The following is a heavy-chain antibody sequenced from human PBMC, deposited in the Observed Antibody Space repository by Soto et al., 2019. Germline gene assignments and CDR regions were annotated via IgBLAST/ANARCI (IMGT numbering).Heavy chain of an antibody. CDR2: ISATGGGT. V-gene: IGHV3-23*01. Sequence: XGSLRLSFAASGLKVSNYSMSWVRQAPGRGLEWVSLISATGGGTYYADSVKGRFTISRDNSHNTLYLQVHSLTAEDTAVYYCAKDRRAGGNSAFYFDFWGQGAQVTVSS. D-gene: IGHD3-16*01. CDR1: GLKVSNYS. CDR3: AKDRRAGGNSAFYFDF. J-gene: IGHJ4*02.